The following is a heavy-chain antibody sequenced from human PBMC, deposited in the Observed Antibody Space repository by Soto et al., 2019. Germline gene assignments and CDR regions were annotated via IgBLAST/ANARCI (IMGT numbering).Heavy chain of an antibody. CDR3: AREETAWPLAYGLDV. V-gene: IGHV3-21*01. CDR1: GFTFSRYS. CDR2: IGTRGDI. D-gene: IGHD2-21*02. Sequence: GGSLRLSCAGSGFTFSRYSMNWVRQAPGKGLEWVASIGTRGDIYYAESVKGRLTISRDNAKNSLSLEMDSLRVEDTGVYYCAREETAWPLAYGLDVWGQGTTVTVSS. J-gene: IGHJ6*02.